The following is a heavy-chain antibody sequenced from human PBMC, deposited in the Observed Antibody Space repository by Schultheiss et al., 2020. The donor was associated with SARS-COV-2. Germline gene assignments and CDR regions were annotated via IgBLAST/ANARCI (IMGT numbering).Heavy chain of an antibody. CDR3: ARVTGDTAMAEYYFDY. V-gene: IGHV3-48*04. D-gene: IGHD5-18*01. J-gene: IGHJ4*02. CDR2: ISSSGSTI. CDR1: GFTFSSYA. Sequence: GESLKISCAASGFTFSSYAMSWVRQAPGKGLEWVSYISSSGSTIYYADSVKGRFTISRDNAKNSLYLQMNSLRAEDTAVYYCARVTGDTAMAEYYFDYWGQGTLVTVSS.